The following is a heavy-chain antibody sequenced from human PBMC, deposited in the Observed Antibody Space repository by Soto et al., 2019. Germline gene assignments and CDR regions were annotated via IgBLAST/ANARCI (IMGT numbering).Heavy chain of an antibody. J-gene: IGHJ4*02. Sequence: ASVKVSCKASGYTFTNYYMHWVRQAPGQGFEWLGRISPKSGGTNYAQKFQGRVTMTWDTSLKTAYMELSSLISEDTAVYYCASPPGYISDWHYFDLWGQGTLVTVSS. D-gene: IGHD2-21*02. V-gene: IGHV1-2*02. CDR2: ISPKSGGT. CDR1: GYTFTNYY. CDR3: ASPPGYISDWHYFDL.